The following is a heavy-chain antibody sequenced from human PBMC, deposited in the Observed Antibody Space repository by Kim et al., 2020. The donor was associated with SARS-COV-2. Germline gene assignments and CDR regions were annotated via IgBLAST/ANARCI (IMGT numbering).Heavy chain of an antibody. V-gene: IGHV3-48*04. CDR3: ARGRPVATIRPRAFDI. CDR1: GFTFSSYS. D-gene: IGHD5-12*01. Sequence: GGSLRLSCAASGFTFSSYSMNWVRQAPGKGLEWVSYISSSSSTIYYADSVKGRFTTSRDNAKNSLYLQMNSLRAEDTAVYYCARGRPVATIRPRAFDIWGQGTMVTVSS. CDR2: ISSSSSTI. J-gene: IGHJ3*02.